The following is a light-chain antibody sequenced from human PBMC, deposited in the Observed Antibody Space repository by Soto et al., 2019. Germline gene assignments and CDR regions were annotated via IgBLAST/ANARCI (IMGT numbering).Light chain of an antibody. Sequence: EIVMTQSPATLSVSPGETATLSCRASQSVNRKVAWYQQKPGQAPRLLIYGASNRATGIPDRFSGSGSGTDFTLTISRLEPEDFAVYYCQQYGSSGTFGQGTKVDIK. V-gene: IGKV3-20*01. CDR3: QQYGSSGT. CDR2: GAS. J-gene: IGKJ1*01. CDR1: QSVNRK.